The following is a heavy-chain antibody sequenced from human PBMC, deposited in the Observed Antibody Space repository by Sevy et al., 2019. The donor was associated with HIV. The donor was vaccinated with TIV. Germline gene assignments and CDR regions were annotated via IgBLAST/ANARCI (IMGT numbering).Heavy chain of an antibody. J-gene: IGHJ4*02. CDR1: GFIFSNAW. D-gene: IGHD3-22*01. CDR3: ATGGYYFDY. CDR2: IKSKYDGGTT. Sequence: WGSLRLSCTTSGFIFSNAWMNWVRQAPGKGLEWVGRIKSKYDGGTTDYAAPVKGRCTVSRDDSKNTVYLQMNSLKAEDTAIYYCATGGYYFDYWGQGTLVTVSS. V-gene: IGHV3-15*07.